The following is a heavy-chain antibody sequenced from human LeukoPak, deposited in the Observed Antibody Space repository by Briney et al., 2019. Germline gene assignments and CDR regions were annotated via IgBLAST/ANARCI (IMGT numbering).Heavy chain of an antibody. J-gene: IGHJ4*02. Sequence: GVSVKVSCKASGYTFTGYYLHWVRQAPGQGLEWMAWINPNSGGTSYAQKFRGRVTMARDTSISTAYMELSRLRSDDTAVYYCARGRSVTVPETTKLFDQWGQGTLVTVSS. CDR1: GYTFTGYY. V-gene: IGHV1-2*02. CDR2: INPNSGGT. D-gene: IGHD1-7*01. CDR3: ARGRSVTVPETTKLFDQ.